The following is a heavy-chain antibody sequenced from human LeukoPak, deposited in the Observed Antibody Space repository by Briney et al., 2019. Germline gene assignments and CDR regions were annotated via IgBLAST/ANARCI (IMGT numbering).Heavy chain of an antibody. V-gene: IGHV4-34*01. D-gene: IGHD6-19*01. CDR2: INHRGST. Sequence: SETLSLTCGVYGGSIRGGYYWSWIRQPPGGGLEWIGEINHRGSTNYNPSLKSRVTTSVDTSKNQFSLKVTSVTAADTAMYFCARSVAGYFDYWGQGTLVTVSS. CDR1: GGSIRGGYY. J-gene: IGHJ4*02. CDR3: ARSVAGYFDY.